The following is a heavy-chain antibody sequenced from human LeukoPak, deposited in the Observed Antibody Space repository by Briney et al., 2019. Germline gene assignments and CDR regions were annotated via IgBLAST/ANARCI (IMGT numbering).Heavy chain of an antibody. CDR1: GGSISSYY. Sequence: ETLSLTCTVSGGSISSYYWSWIRQAPGKGLEWVSAISGSDGSTYYADSVKGRFTISRDNSKNTLYLQMNSLRAEDTAVYYCAKDETVGVSLGMDVWGQGTTVTVSS. CDR3: AKDETVGVSLGMDV. CDR2: ISGSDGST. D-gene: IGHD2-8*01. V-gene: IGHV3-23*01. J-gene: IGHJ6*02.